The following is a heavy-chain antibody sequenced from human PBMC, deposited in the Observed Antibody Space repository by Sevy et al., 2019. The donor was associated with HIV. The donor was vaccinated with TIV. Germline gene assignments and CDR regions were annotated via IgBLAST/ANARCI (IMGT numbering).Heavy chain of an antibody. Sequence: GGSLRLSCAASGFTFRNYAMSWVRQAPGKGLEWVSALRGNGGSTYYADSVKGRFTISRDNSKNTLYLQMNSLRVEDTAVYYCAKDLDIVAVAAAIRLSYWGQGTLVTVSS. CDR3: AKDLDIVAVAAAIRLSY. V-gene: IGHV3-23*01. D-gene: IGHD2-2*01. CDR1: GFTFRNYA. J-gene: IGHJ4*02. CDR2: LRGNGGST.